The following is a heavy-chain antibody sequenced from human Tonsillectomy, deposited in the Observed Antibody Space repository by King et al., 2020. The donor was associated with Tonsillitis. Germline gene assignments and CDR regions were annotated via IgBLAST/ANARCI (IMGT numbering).Heavy chain of an antibody. V-gene: IGHV3-23*04. CDR3: AKEAMIVGDAPFQH. Sequence: VQLVESGGGLVQPGGSLRLSCAASGFTFSSYGMSWVRQAPGKGLEWVSAISGSTGTTYYADSVKGRFTISRDNSKNTLYLQMNGLRSEDTAVDYGAKEAMIVGDAPFQHWGQGTLVTVSS. D-gene: IGHD3-22*01. CDR1: GFTFSSYG. CDR2: ISGSTGTT. J-gene: IGHJ1*01.